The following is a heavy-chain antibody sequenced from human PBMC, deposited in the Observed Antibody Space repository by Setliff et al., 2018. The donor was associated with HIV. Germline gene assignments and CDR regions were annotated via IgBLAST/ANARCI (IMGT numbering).Heavy chain of an antibody. CDR2: IYHGGSV. J-gene: IGHJ3*01. Sequence: SETLSLTCTVSGYSISTSSWWGWVRQSPGRGLQWIGSIYHGGSVYYNPSLQSRVTISLDRSKNQFSLNMISVTAADSAIYFCARGIRMLLDSNRRVYTHDAFDLWGQGTTVTVS. D-gene: IGHD2-15*01. CDR1: GYSISTSSW. CDR3: ARGIRMLLDSNRRVYTHDAFDL. V-gene: IGHV4-38-2*02.